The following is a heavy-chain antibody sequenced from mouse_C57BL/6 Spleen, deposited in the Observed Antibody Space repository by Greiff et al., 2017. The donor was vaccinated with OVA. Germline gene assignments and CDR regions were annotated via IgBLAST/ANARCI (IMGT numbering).Heavy chain of an antibody. V-gene: IGHV3-6*01. CDR3: ARGGTTVVDFDY. CDR2: ISYDGSN. D-gene: IGHD1-1*01. Sequence: DVQLQESGPGLVKPSQSLSLTCSVTGYSITSGYYWNWIRQFPGNKLEWMGYISYDGSNNYNPSLKNRISITRDTSKNQFFLKLNSVTTEDTATYYCARGGTTVVDFDYWGQGTTLTVSS. J-gene: IGHJ2*01. CDR1: GYSITSGYY.